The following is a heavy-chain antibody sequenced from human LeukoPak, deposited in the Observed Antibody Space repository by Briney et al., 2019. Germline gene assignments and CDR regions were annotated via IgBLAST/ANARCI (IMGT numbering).Heavy chain of an antibody. D-gene: IGHD3-10*01. CDR3: ARSLRGVINFDY. CDR1: GFTVSSNY. Sequence: GGSLRLSCAASGFTVSSNYMSWVRQAPGKGLEWVSVIYSGGSTYYADSVKGRFTISRDNSKNTLYLQMNSLRAEDTAVYYCARSLRGVINFDYWGQGTLVTVSS. J-gene: IGHJ4*02. V-gene: IGHV3-66*01. CDR2: IYSGGST.